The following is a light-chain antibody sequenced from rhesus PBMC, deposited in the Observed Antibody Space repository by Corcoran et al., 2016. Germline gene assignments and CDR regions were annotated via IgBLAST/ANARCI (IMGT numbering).Light chain of an antibody. CDR1: QGISSY. CDR3: QQYNSYPRT. CDR2: YAS. J-gene: IGKJ1*01. Sequence: DIQMTQSPSSLSASVGGRVTITCRASQGISSYLAWYQQQPGKAPKPLSYYASSLESGVPSRLSGSRSGTEFTLPISSLQPEDFATYYCQQYNSYPRTFGQGTKVEIK. V-gene: IGKV1-37*01.